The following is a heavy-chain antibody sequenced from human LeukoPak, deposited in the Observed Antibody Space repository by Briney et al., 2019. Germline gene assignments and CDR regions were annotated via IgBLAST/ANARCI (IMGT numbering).Heavy chain of an antibody. CDR2: IYTSGST. J-gene: IGHJ6*03. V-gene: IGHV4-4*09. Sequence: PSETLSLTCTVSGGSISSYYWSWIRQPPGKGLEWIGYIYTSGSTNYNPSLKRRVTISVDTSKNQFSLKLSSVTAADTAVYYCARSDYGDYRYYYYMDVWGKGTTVTVSS. CDR3: ARSDYGDYRYYYYMDV. D-gene: IGHD4-17*01. CDR1: GGSISSYY.